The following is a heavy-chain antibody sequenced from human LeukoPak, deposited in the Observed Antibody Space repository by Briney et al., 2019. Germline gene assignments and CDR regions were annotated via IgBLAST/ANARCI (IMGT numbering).Heavy chain of an antibody. CDR3: VRDHGYSGYDLSDAFDV. D-gene: IGHD5-12*01. Sequence: ASVKVSCKASGGTFSSYAISWVRQAPGQGLEWMGWISAFNGHTNSAQKLQGRITMTTDTSSSTAYMELRSLRSDDTAFYYCVRDHGYSGYDLSDAFDVWGQGTLVTVSS. V-gene: IGHV1-18*01. CDR2: ISAFNGHT. J-gene: IGHJ3*01. CDR1: GGTFSSYA.